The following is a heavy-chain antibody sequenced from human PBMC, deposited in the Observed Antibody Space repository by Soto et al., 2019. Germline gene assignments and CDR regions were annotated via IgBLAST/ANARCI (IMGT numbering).Heavy chain of an antibody. Sequence: QVQLQQWGAGLLKPSETLSLTCAVYGGSFNDHYWSWIRQPPGKGLEWIGEVNHRGSTNYNPSLKGRFSISSATSKNKFSLKLRSVTAANTAVYYFARGFSLKVLVQRDAPDKYYFDSWGREPWSPSP. CDR3: ARGFSLKVLVQRDAPDKYYFDS. V-gene: IGHV4-34*01. CDR2: VNHRGST. D-gene: IGHD3-9*01. J-gene: IGHJ4*02. CDR1: GGSFNDHY.